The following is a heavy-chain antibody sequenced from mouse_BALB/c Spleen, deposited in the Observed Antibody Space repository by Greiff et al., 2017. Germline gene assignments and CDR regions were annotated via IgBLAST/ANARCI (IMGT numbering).Heavy chain of an antibody. V-gene: IGHV1S29*02. CDR2: IYPYNGGT. CDR3: ARHVRRTGYAMDY. D-gene: IGHD2-14*01. J-gene: IGHJ4*01. Sequence: EVQLQQSGPELVKPGASVKISCKASGYTFTDYNMHWVKQSHGKSLEWIGYIYPYNGGTGYNQKFKSKATLTVDNYSSTAYMELRSLTSEDSAVYYCARHVRRTGYAMDYWGQGTSVTVSS. CDR1: GYTFTDYN.